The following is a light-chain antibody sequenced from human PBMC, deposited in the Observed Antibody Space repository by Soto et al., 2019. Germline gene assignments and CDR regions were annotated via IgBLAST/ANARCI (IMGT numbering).Light chain of an antibody. CDR1: SSNIGNNL. J-gene: IGLJ7*01. V-gene: IGLV1-47*01. CDR3: VAWDDSLRCAI. CDR2: ANS. Sequence: HSVLTQPPSASGTPGQSVIISCSGSSSNIGNNLVYWYQQVPGMAPKLLIYANSQRPSGVPDRFSGSKSGTSASLAISGLRSEDEADYYCVAWDDSLRCAIFGGGTQLTVL.